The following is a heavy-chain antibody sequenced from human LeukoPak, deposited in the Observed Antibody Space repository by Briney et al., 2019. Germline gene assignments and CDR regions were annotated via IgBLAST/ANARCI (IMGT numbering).Heavy chain of an antibody. Sequence: SETLSLTCTVSGGSISSYYWSWIRQPAGKGLEWIGRIYTSGSTNYNPSLKSRVTMSVDTSKNQFSLRLSSVTAAGTAAYFCARENWRSKSIDFDSWGQGTLVTVSS. CDR2: IYTSGST. CDR1: GGSISSYY. CDR3: ARENWRSKSIDFDS. J-gene: IGHJ4*02. V-gene: IGHV4-4*07. D-gene: IGHD6-6*01.